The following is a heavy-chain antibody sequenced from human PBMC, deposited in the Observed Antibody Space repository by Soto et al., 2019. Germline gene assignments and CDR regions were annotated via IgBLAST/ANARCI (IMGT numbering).Heavy chain of an antibody. CDR2: IWYDGSNK. Sequence: GGSLRLSCAASGFTFSSYGMHWVRQAPGKGLEWVAVIWYDGSNKYYADSVKGRFTISRDNSKNTLYLQMNSLRAEDTAVYYCARDLGPYSSSWYQVYWGQGTLVTVSS. J-gene: IGHJ4*02. CDR3: ARDLGPYSSSWYQVY. D-gene: IGHD6-13*01. V-gene: IGHV3-33*01. CDR1: GFTFSSYG.